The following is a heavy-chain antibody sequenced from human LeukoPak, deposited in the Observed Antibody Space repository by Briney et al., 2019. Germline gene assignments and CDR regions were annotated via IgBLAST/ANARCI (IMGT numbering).Heavy chain of an antibody. CDR1: GGSISSDSQY. CDR3: ARRAYSGKAAFDI. D-gene: IGHD4-23*01. J-gene: IGHJ3*02. CDR2: IFSSGST. Sequence: PSETLSLTCTVSGGSISSDSQYWSWIRQPAGKGLEWIGRIFSSGSTNYNPSLKSRVTISVDTSKNQFSLKLTSVTAADTAVYYCARRAYSGKAAFDIWGQGTMVTVSS. V-gene: IGHV4-61*02.